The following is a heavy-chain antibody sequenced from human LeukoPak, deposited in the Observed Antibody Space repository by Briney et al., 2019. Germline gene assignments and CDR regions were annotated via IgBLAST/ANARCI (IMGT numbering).Heavy chain of an antibody. CDR2: ISYDGSNK. Sequence: GGSLRLSCAASGFTFSSYGMHWVRQAPGKGLEWVAVISYDGSNKYYADSVKGRLTISRDNSKNTLYLQMNSLRAEDTAVYYCAKFGSVGSGTFDYWGQGTLVTVSS. D-gene: IGHD3-10*01. CDR3: AKFGSVGSGTFDY. V-gene: IGHV3-30*18. CDR1: GFTFSSYG. J-gene: IGHJ4*02.